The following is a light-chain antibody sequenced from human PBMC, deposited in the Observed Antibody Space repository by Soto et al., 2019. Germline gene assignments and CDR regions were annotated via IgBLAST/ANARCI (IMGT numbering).Light chain of an antibody. J-gene: IGKJ5*01. Sequence: IQMTQSPSSLSASVGDRVSITCRASQTIRNWLAWYQQKPGTAPKVIIYKASTLESGVPSRFSGSGSGTEFTLTISSLQPDDFGTYYCQQYNSYPLTFGQGTRLEIK. CDR3: QQYNSYPLT. CDR2: KAS. V-gene: IGKV1-5*03. CDR1: QTIRNW.